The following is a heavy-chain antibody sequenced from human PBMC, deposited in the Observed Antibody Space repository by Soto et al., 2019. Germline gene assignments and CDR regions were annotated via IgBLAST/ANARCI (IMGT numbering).Heavy chain of an antibody. J-gene: IGHJ4*02. V-gene: IGHV4-39*01. CDR2: IYYSGST. Sequence: QLQLQESGPGLVKPSETLSLTCTVSGGSISSSSYYWGWIRQPPGKGLEWIGSIYYSGSTYYNPSLQRRVTISVDTSKNQFSLKLSSVTAAATAVYYCARHDWAKPFDYWGQGTLVTVSS. CDR3: ARHDWAKPFDY. CDR1: GGSISSSSYY. D-gene: IGHD3-9*01.